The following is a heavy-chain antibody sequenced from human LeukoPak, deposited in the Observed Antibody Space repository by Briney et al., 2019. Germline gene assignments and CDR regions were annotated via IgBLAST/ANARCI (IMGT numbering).Heavy chain of an antibody. CDR2: ISSSSSTI. Sequence: RGSLRLSCAASGFTFSSYSMNWVGQAPGKGLEWVSYISSSSSTIYYADSVKGRFTISRDNAKNSLYLQMNSLRDEDTAVYYCARDGMVRGVIIWDAFDIWGQGTMVTVSS. V-gene: IGHV3-48*02. J-gene: IGHJ3*02. D-gene: IGHD3-10*01. CDR1: GFTFSSYS. CDR3: ARDGMVRGVIIWDAFDI.